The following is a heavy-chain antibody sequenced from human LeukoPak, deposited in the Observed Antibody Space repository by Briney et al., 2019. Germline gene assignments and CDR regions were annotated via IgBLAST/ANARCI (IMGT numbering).Heavy chain of an antibody. Sequence: ASVKVPCKASGYTFTSYDINWVRQAPGLGLEWMGWMNFNSGNTGYAQKFQGRVTMTRNTSISTAYMELSSLRSEDTAVYYCARGGGAYYYDNSGYYRLGFDYWGQGTLVTVSS. V-gene: IGHV1-8*01. CDR2: MNFNSGNT. J-gene: IGHJ4*02. D-gene: IGHD3-22*01. CDR1: GYTFTSYD. CDR3: ARGGGAYYYDNSGYYRLGFDY.